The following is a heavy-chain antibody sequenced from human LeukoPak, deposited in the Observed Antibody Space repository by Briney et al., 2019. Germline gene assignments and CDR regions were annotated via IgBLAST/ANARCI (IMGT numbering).Heavy chain of an antibody. CDR2: TNHSGST. D-gene: IGHD2-2*01. Sequence: PSETLSVTCAVYGGSFSGYYWSWIRQPPGKGLEWIGETNHSGSTNYNPSLKSRVTISVDTSKNQFSLKLSSVTAADTAVYYCARGPSFSGGGCYYDYWGQGTLVTVSS. V-gene: IGHV4-34*01. CDR3: ARGPSFSGGGCYYDY. CDR1: GGSFSGYY. J-gene: IGHJ4*02.